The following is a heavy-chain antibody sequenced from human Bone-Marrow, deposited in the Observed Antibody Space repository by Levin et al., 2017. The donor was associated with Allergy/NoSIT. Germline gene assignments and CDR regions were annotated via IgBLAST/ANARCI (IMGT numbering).Heavy chain of an antibody. J-gene: IGHJ5*02. D-gene: IGHD3-22*01. Sequence: GESLKISCAASRFAFNTFPMHWVRQPPGKGLEWVAAILSDGGNTFYADSVKGRFTITRDNLNNTLYLQMNSLGVEDTSTYFCARDLFYSNSSGLGNWFDPWGQGTLVTVSS. CDR1: RFAFNTFP. CDR2: ILSDGGNT. V-gene: IGHV3-30-3*01. CDR3: ARDLFYSNSSGLGNWFDP.